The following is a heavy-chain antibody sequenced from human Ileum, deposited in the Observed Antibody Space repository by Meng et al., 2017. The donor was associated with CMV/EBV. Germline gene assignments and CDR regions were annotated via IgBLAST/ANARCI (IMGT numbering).Heavy chain of an antibody. V-gene: IGHV1-18*01. CDR3: ARGNSPLSGAAALWS. J-gene: IGHJ5*02. CDR2: ISGYNGDT. D-gene: IGHD6-25*01. CDR1: GYTLNNYG. Sequence: LVQSAAEVKEPGASVKVSCKTSGYTLNNYGITGVRQAPGQGLEWMGWISGYNGDTNYAQKFRGRVTVTTDRSTSTAYMELRSLTFDDTAVYYCARGNSPLSGAAALWSWGQGTLVTVSS.